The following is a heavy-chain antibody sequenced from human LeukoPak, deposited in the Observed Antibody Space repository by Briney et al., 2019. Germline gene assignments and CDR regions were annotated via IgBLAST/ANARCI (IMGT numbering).Heavy chain of an antibody. Sequence: GSLRLSCAASGFTFSSYAMSWVRQAPGKGLEWVSAISGSGGSTYYADSVKGRFTISRDNSKNTLYLQMNSLRAEDTAVYYCASFHYDSSGYYFKPTDAFDIWGQGTMVTVSS. CDR2: ISGSGGST. CDR3: ASFHYDSSGYYFKPTDAFDI. J-gene: IGHJ3*02. CDR1: GFTFSSYA. D-gene: IGHD3-22*01. V-gene: IGHV3-23*01.